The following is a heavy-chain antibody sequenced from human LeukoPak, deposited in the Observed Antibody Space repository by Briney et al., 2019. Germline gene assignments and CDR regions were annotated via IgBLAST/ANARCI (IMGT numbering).Heavy chain of an antibody. Sequence: GGSLRLSCAASGFTFSSYLMHWVRQVPGKGLVWVSRINSDGSTTTYADSVKGRFTISRDNAKNTLYLQMNNLRAEDTAVYYCARASSTSSYFWGQGTLVTVSS. CDR1: GFTFSSYL. V-gene: IGHV3-74*01. J-gene: IGHJ4*02. D-gene: IGHD2-2*01. CDR3: ARASSTSSYF. CDR2: INSDGSTT.